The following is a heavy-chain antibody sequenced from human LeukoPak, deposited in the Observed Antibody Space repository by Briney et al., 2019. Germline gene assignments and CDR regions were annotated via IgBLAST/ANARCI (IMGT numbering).Heavy chain of an antibody. J-gene: IGHJ3*02. V-gene: IGHV4-39*01. Sequence: SETLSLTCTVSGGSFSSTNYFWGWIRQPPGKGLEWIGTIYFGGSGGTYYNPSLRSRVTISVDTSKNQFSLKLSSVTAADTAVYYCARRSRYYGSGSYYRGPTHAFDIWGQGTMVTVSS. CDR3: ARRSRYYGSGSYYRGPTHAFDI. CDR1: GGSFSSTNYF. CDR2: IYFGGSGGT. D-gene: IGHD3-10*01.